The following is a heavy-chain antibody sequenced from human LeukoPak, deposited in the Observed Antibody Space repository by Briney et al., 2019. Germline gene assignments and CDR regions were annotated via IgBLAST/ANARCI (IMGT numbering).Heavy chain of an antibody. D-gene: IGHD3-10*01. CDR1: GYTFTSYD. J-gene: IGHJ6*02. Sequence: ASVKVSCKASGYTFTSYDINWVRQATGQGLEWMGWMNPNSGNTGYAQKFQGRVTMTRNTSISTAYMELSSLRSEDTAVYYCARGEYYGSGRFSYYYYYGMDVWGQGTTVTVSS. V-gene: IGHV1-8*01. CDR3: ARGEYYGSGRFSYYYYYGMDV. CDR2: MNPNSGNT.